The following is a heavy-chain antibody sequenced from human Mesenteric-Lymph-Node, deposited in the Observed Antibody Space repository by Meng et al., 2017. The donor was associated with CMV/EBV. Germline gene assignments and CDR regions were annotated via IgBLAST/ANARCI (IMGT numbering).Heavy chain of an antibody. D-gene: IGHD3-22*01. CDR1: GFTFSSYS. CDR3: AKDISSSVYYYYGMDV. J-gene: IGHJ6*02. V-gene: IGHV3-21*04. Sequence: GGSLRLSCAASGFTFSSYSMNWVRQAPGKGLEWVSSISSSSSYIYYADSVKGRFTISRDNAKNSLYLQMNSLRAEDTALYYCAKDISSSVYYYYGMDVWGQGTTVTVSS. CDR2: ISSSSSYI.